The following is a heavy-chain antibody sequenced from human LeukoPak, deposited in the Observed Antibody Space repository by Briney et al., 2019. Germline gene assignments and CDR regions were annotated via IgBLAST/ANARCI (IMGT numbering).Heavy chain of an antibody. V-gene: IGHV3-23*01. CDR3: AKVSYDSSGYYWD. D-gene: IGHD3-22*01. CDR2: ISGSGGST. J-gene: IGHJ4*02. Sequence: GGSLRLSCAASGFTFSSYAMSWVRQAPGKGLEWVSAISGSGGSTYYADSVKGRFTISRDNSKYTLYLQMNSLRAEDTAVYYCAKVSYDSSGYYWDWGQGTLVTVSS. CDR1: GFTFSSYA.